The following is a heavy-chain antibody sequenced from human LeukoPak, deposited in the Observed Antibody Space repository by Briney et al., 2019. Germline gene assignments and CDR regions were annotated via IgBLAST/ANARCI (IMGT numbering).Heavy chain of an antibody. CDR1: GFSFSSYS. D-gene: IGHD3-22*01. Sequence: KPGGSLRLSCAASGFSFSSYSMNWVRQAPGKGLEWVSSISSGSGYIYYADSVKGRFTISRDNAKNSLYLQMNSLRAEDTAVFYCARDLEFYDDTGYSDYYGMDVWGQGTTVTVSS. CDR3: ARDLEFYDDTGYSDYYGMDV. J-gene: IGHJ6*02. CDR2: ISSGSGYI. V-gene: IGHV3-21*01.